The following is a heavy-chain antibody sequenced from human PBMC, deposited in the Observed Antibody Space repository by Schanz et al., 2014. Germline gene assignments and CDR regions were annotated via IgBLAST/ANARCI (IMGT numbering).Heavy chain of an antibody. CDR3: AKDVRPVANTVHFYYMDV. CDR1: GFPFGSYA. V-gene: IGHV3-30*04. J-gene: IGHJ6*02. CDR2: ISSDGNQQ. D-gene: IGHD6-19*01. Sequence: QVQLVESGGGVVQPGGSLRLSCAASGFPFGSYALHWVRQAPGKGLEWVGVISSDGNQQYYVDSVRGRFTMSRDNSKNTLYLQMNSLRAEDTAVYYCAKDVRPVANTVHFYYMDVWGQGTTVTVSS.